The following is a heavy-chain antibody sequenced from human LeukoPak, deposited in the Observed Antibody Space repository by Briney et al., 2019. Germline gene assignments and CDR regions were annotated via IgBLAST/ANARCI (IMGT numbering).Heavy chain of an antibody. V-gene: IGHV1-18*01. Sequence: ASVKVSCKASGYTFTSYGISWVRQAPGQGLEWMGWISAHNGNTHHAQKFQDRVTMTTDTSTSTACMELRSLRSDDTAVYFCARDRYGDGFAHFDYWGQGTLVTVSS. CDR1: GYTFTSYG. J-gene: IGHJ4*02. D-gene: IGHD5-24*01. CDR3: ARDRYGDGFAHFDY. CDR2: ISAHNGNT.